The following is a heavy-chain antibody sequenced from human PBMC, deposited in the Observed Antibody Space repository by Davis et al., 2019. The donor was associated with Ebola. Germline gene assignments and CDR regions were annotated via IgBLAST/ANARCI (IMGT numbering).Heavy chain of an antibody. CDR1: GIPFTTYT. V-gene: IGHV3-21*01. CDR2: ISAWSDYI. Sequence: GGSLRLSCAASGIPFTTYTMNWVRQAPGRGLEWVASISAWSDYIYYADSVKGRFTISRDNSKNTLYLQMNSLRAEDTAVYYCSRRGSSGWYLLDYWGQGTLVTVSS. CDR3: SRRGSSGWYLLDY. D-gene: IGHD6-19*01. J-gene: IGHJ4*02.